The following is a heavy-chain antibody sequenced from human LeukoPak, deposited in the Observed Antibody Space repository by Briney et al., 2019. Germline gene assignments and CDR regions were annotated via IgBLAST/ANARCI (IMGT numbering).Heavy chain of an antibody. J-gene: IGHJ4*01. V-gene: IGHV3-66*01. CDR2: IYAGGST. CDR1: GFTFSSYA. D-gene: IGHD3-9*01. CDR3: ATDIRSSPLGF. Sequence: GGSLRLSCAASGFTFSSYAMNWVRQAPGKGLEWVSIIYAGGSTYYADSVKGRFTISRDSSNNTLFLQMSNLRADDSGLYYCATDIRSSPLGFWGHGTLVTVSS.